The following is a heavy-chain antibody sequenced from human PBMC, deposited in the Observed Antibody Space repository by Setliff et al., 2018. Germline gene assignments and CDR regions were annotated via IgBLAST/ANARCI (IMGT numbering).Heavy chain of an antibody. CDR3: ARDMGQPYYFES. Sequence: TLSLTCAVSGGSITSGSYYWSWIRQPAGEGLEWIGRLHTSGTTVYNPSLKGRVTISADTSTNHFSLKLTSVTAADTAVYYCARDMGQPYYFESWGLGTLVTVSS. CDR2: LHTSGTT. CDR1: GGSITSGSYY. D-gene: IGHD1-1*01. J-gene: IGHJ4*02. V-gene: IGHV4-61*02.